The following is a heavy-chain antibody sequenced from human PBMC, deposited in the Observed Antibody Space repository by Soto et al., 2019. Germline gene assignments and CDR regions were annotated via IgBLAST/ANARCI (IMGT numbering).Heavy chain of an antibody. CDR1: GGSISSGDYY. CDR3: ARYSDYGGLRFDP. V-gene: IGHV4-30-4*01. D-gene: IGHD5-12*01. CDR2: IYYSGST. Sequence: QVQLQESGPGLVKPSQTLSLTCTVSGGSISSGDYYWSWIRQPPGKGLELIGYIYYSGSTYYNPSPKSRVTISVDTSKNQFSLKLSSVTAADTAVYYCARYSDYGGLRFDPWGQGTLVTVSS. J-gene: IGHJ5*02.